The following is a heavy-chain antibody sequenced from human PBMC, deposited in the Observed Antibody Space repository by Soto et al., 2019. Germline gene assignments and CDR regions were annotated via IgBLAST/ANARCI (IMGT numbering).Heavy chain of an antibody. J-gene: IGHJ6*02. CDR1: GGTFSSYA. Sequence: GASVKVSCKASGGTFSSYAISWVRQAPGQGLEWMGGIIPIFGTANYAQKFQGRVTITADESTSTAYMELSSLRSEDTAVYYCARTSYXSTMVRGVDHYYYGMDVWGQGTTVTVSS. CDR3: ARTSYXSTMVRGVDHYYYGMDV. V-gene: IGHV1-69*13. CDR2: IIPIFGTA. D-gene: IGHD3-10*01.